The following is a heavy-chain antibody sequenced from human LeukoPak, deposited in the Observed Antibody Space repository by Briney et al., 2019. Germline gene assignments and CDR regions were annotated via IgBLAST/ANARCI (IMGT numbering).Heavy chain of an antibody. D-gene: IGHD6-19*01. J-gene: IGHJ3*02. CDR2: IIPILGIA. Sequence: ASVKVSCKASGGTFSSYAVSWVRQAPGQGLEWMGRIIPILGIANYAQKFQGRVTITADKSTSTAYMELSSLRSEDTAVYYCARARWYSSDRRSDAFDIWGQGTMVTVSS. CDR1: GGTFSSYA. V-gene: IGHV1-69*04. CDR3: ARARWYSSDRRSDAFDI.